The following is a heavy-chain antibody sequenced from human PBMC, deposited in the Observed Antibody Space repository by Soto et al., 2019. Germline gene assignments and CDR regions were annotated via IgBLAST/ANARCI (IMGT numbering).Heavy chain of an antibody. V-gene: IGHV4-39*01. Sequence: PSETLSLTCTVSGGSISSSSYYWGWIRQPPGKGLEWIGSIYYSGSTYYNPSLKSRVTISVDTSKNQFSLKLSSVTAADTAVYYCARREDIAVAGTDNYFDYWGQGTLVTVSS. CDR1: GGSISSSSYY. J-gene: IGHJ4*02. CDR2: IYYSGST. CDR3: ARREDIAVAGTDNYFDY. D-gene: IGHD6-19*01.